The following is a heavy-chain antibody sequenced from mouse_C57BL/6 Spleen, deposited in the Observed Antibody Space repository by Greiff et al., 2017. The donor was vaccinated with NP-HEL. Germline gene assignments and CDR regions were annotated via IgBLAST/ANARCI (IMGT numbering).Heavy chain of an antibody. Sequence: QVQLKESGPELVKPGASVKISCKASGYAFSSSWMNWVKQRPGKGLEWIGRIYPGDGDTNYNGKFKGKATLTADKSSSTAYMQLSSLTSEDSAVYYCAREELLLRSGFAYWGQGTLVTVSA. CDR2: IYPGDGDT. CDR1: GYAFSSSW. CDR3: AREELLLRSGFAY. V-gene: IGHV1-82*01. D-gene: IGHD1-1*01. J-gene: IGHJ3*01.